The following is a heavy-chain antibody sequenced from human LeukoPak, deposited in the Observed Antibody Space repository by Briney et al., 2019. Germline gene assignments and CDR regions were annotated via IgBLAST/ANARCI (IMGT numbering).Heavy chain of an antibody. CDR2: ITDDSKTM. J-gene: IGHJ4*02. D-gene: IGHD2-2*01. CDR1: GFTFDTYS. Sequence: PGGSLRLSCVASGFTFDTYSMNWIRQAPGKGLEWTSYITDDSKTMYYADSVKGRFTISRDSAKNALYLQMNSLRAEDTAVYYCARGPINYSTSWRFDYWGQGTLVTVSS. CDR3: ARGPINYSTSWRFDY. V-gene: IGHV3-48*04.